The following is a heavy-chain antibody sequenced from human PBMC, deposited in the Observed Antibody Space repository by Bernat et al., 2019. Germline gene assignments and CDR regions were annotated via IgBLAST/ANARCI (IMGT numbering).Heavy chain of an antibody. CDR1: GFSFTDYS. J-gene: IGHJ3*02. D-gene: IGHD2-2*01. CDR2: IKHDGSEK. Sequence: EVQLVESGGGLVQPGGSLRLSCAASGFSFTDYSMTWVRQAPGKGLEWVAAIKHDGSEKNYVDSVKGRFTISRDNAKNSLYLQMDSLRGDDTAVYYCAKDRRYCSSTSCYVDAFDIWGQGTMVTVSS. V-gene: IGHV3-7*01. CDR3: AKDRRYCSSTSCYVDAFDI.